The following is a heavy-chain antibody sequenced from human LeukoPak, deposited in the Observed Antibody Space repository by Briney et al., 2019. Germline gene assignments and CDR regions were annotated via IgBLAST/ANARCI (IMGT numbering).Heavy chain of an antibody. CDR1: GDSTSRSTYY. D-gene: IGHD3-22*01. J-gene: IGHJ3*01. V-gene: IGHV4-39*01. CDR3: SRGPITMNAFDF. Sequence: PSETLSLTCPVSGDSTSRSTYYWGWVRQPPGKGLEWIASIRYTHTGSTYYNPSLKSRVTISGDTSKNQFSLKLSSVTAADTAVYYCSRGPITMNAFDFWGQGTMVTVSS. CDR2: IRYTHTGST.